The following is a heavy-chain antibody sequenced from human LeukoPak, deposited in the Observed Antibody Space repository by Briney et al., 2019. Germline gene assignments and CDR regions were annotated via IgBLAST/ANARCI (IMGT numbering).Heavy chain of an antibody. V-gene: IGHV4-39*07. CDR1: GGSISTSSYY. Sequence: SSETLSLTCTVSGGSISTSSYYWGWIRQPPGKGLEWIGSIYYRGSTYYNPSLKSRVTISVDTSKNQFSLKLSSVTAADTAVYYCARDKGSYYCSGGSCYSHPDFNYWGQGTLVTVSS. CDR3: ARDKGSYYCSGGSCYSHPDFNY. D-gene: IGHD2-15*01. J-gene: IGHJ4*02. CDR2: IYYRGST.